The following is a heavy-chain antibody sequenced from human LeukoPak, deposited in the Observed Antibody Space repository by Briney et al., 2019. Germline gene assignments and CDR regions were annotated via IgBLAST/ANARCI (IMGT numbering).Heavy chain of an antibody. CDR3: TRHNGDYCSGGSCYWNGVDY. CDR2: IRSEANSYAT. V-gene: IGHV3-73*01. Sequence: GGSLRLSCAASGFTFSGSAMHWVRQASGKGLEWVGRIRSEANSYATAYAASVEGRFIISRDDSKNTAYLQMNSLKTEDTAVYYCTRHNGDYCSGGSCYWNGVDYWGQGTLVTVSS. J-gene: IGHJ4*02. D-gene: IGHD2-15*01. CDR1: GFTFSGSA.